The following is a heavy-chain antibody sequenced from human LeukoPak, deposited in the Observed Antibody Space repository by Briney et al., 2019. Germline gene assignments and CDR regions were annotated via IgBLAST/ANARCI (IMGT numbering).Heavy chain of an antibody. V-gene: IGHV4-34*01. Sequence: ASETLSLTCAVYGGSFSGYYWSWIRQPPGKGLEWIGEINHSGSTNYNPSLKSRVTISVDTSKNQFSLKLSSVTAADTAVYYCARSKEQWLVVGAKNWFDPWGQGTLVTVSS. CDR2: INHSGST. CDR3: ARSKEQWLVVGAKNWFDP. CDR1: GGSFSGYY. J-gene: IGHJ5*02. D-gene: IGHD6-19*01.